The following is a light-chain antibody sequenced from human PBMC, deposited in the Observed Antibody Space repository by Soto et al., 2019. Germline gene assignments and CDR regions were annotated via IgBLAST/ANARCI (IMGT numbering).Light chain of an antibody. CDR1: ESVYSSY. CDR2: DAS. CDR3: QQYGSSPPT. V-gene: IGKV3D-20*01. J-gene: IGKJ1*01. Sequence: EIVLTQSPATLSLSPGERATLSCGASESVYSSYLAWYQQKPGLAPRLLIYDASSRATGIPDRFSGSGSGTDFTLTISRLEPEDFAVYYCQQYGSSPPTLGQGTKVDIK.